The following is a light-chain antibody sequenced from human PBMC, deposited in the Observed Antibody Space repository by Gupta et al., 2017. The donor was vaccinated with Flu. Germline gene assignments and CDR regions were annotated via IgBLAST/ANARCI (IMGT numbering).Light chain of an antibody. J-gene: IGLJ1*01. Sequence: GQTARITCSGHALTKKYAYWFQQKKPGQAHILILFKDNKSTPGIPVRFSVSSSGTTVTVTISGAQVEDEDDYYCQSTDNSDAFVFGTGTKVTV. CDR3: QSTDNSDAFV. V-gene: IGLV3-25*01. CDR2: KDN. CDR1: ALTKKY.